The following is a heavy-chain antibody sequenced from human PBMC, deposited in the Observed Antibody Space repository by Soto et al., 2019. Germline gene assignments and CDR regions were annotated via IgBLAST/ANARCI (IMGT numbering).Heavy chain of an antibody. Sequence: QVQLVESGGGLVKPGGSLRLSCAASGFTFSDYYMHWNRQAPGKGLEWISQISGSGGDIKYGDSVRGRFTISRDNVKNSLCLQMNSLRAADTAVYYCPRDWGADAPARRDYWGQGTLVTVSS. D-gene: IGHD3-16*01. CDR1: GFTFSDYY. CDR2: ISGSGGDI. J-gene: IGHJ4*02. CDR3: PRDWGADAPARRDY. V-gene: IGHV3-11*01.